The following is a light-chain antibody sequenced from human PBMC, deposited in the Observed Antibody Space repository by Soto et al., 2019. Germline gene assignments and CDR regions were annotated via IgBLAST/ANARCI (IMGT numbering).Light chain of an antibody. Sequence: QSVLTQPPSASGTPGQRVTISCSGSISNIGSNTVNWYQHLPGTAPNLLIYSSNQRPSGVPARFSGSKSGTSASLAISGLQSADEADYYCAAWDDSLNGYVFGSGTKLTVL. V-gene: IGLV1-44*01. CDR2: SSN. CDR1: ISNIGSNT. CDR3: AAWDDSLNGYV. J-gene: IGLJ1*01.